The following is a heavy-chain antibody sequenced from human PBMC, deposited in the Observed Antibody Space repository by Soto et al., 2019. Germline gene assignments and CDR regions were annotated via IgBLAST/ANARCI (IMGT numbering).Heavy chain of an antibody. V-gene: IGHV5-51*01. J-gene: IGHJ4*02. CDR1: GYSFTDYW. CDR3: ARQADYNILTGYFYYFDY. D-gene: IGHD3-9*01. CDR2: IYPGDSDA. Sequence: GESRKISCKSSGYSFTDYWIGWVRQTPGKGLEWMGIIYPGDSDARYSPSFQGQVTISVDTSINTAFLRWNSLTASDTAMYYCARQADYNILTGYFYYFDYWGQGSLVTVSS.